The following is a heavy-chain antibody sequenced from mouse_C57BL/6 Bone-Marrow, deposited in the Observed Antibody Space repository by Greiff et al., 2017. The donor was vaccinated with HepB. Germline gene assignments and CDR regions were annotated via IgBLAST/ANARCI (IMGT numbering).Heavy chain of an antibody. CDR3: ARFYYGRAPHFDY. CDR2: IYPRSGNT. J-gene: IGHJ2*01. D-gene: IGHD1-1*01. Sequence: QVQLQQSGAELARPGASVKLSCKASGYTFTSYGISWVKQRTGQGLEWIGEIYPRSGNTYYNEKFKGKATLTADKSSSTAYMELRSLTSEDSAVYFCARFYYGRAPHFDYGGQGTTLTVSS. CDR1: GYTFTSYG. V-gene: IGHV1-81*01.